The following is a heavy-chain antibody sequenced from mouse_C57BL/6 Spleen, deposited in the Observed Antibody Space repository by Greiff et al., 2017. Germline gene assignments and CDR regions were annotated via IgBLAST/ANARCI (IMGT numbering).Heavy chain of an antibody. CDR3: ARENRAVEVTLYIDV. V-gene: IGHV14-3*01. Sequence: VQLQQSVAELVRPGASVKLSCTASGFNIKNTYMHWVKQRPEQGLEWIGRIDPANGNTKYAPKFQGKATITADTSSTTAYLQLSSLPSEDTAIYYCARENRAVEVTLYIDVWGTGTSVTVSS. J-gene: IGHJ1*03. CDR1: GFNIKNTY. CDR2: IDPANGNT. D-gene: IGHD1-1*01.